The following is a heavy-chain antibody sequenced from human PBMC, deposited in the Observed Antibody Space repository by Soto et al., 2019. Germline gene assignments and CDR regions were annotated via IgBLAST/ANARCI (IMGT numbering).Heavy chain of an antibody. D-gene: IGHD2-15*01. CDR2: IWYDASKQ. CDR1: GFSFSVYG. V-gene: IGHV3-33*01. J-gene: IGHJ4*02. Sequence: QVQLVESGGGVVQPGRSLRLSCETSGFSFSVYGMHWVRQAPGKGLEWVAVIWYDASKQFYAASVEGRFTISRDNSKAILYLQMNSLRAEDTAVYYCAAWAEGATEVHRGQGTLVTVSS. CDR3: AAWAEGATEVH.